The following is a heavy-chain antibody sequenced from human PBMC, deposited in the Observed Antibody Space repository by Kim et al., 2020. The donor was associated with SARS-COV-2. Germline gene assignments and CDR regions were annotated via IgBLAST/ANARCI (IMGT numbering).Heavy chain of an antibody. CDR3: ARDRGAAAGMAFDY. D-gene: IGHD6-13*01. V-gene: IGHV3-53*01. Sequence: GGSLRLSCAASGFTVSSNYMSWVRQAPGKGLEWVLVIYSGGSTYYADSVKGRFTISRDNSKNTLYLQMNSLRAEDTAVYYCARDRGAAAGMAFDYWGQGTLVTVSS. J-gene: IGHJ4*02. CDR2: IYSGGST. CDR1: GFTVSSNY.